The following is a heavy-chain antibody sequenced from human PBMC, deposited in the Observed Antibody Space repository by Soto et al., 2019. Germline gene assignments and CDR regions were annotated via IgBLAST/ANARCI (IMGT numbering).Heavy chain of an antibody. J-gene: IGHJ4*02. CDR3: ARGNYDFSSGYYIPPYYFDY. D-gene: IGHD3-3*01. CDR2: IYYSGST. CDR1: GGSISSSSYY. Sequence: QLQLQESGPGLVKPSETLSLTCTVSGGSISSSSYYWGWIRQPPGKGLEWIGSIYYSGSTYYNPSLTSRVTISVDTSKNQFSLKLRSVTAADAAVYYCARGNYDFSSGYYIPPYYFDYWGQGTLVTVSS. V-gene: IGHV4-39*01.